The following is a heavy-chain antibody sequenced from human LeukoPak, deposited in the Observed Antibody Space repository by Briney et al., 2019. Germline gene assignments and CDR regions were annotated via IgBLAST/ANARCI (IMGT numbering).Heavy chain of an antibody. J-gene: IGHJ4*02. V-gene: IGHV1-18*04. CDR2: ISTYSGNT. CDR3: ARGRAAADDFDY. CDR1: GYTFTNYG. D-gene: IGHD6-13*01. Sequence: ASVKVSCKASGYTFTNYGISWVRQAPGQGFEWMGWISTYSGNTNYVQKLQGRVTMTTDTSTNTAYMELRSLRSDDTAVYYCARGRAAADDFDYWGQGTLVTVSS.